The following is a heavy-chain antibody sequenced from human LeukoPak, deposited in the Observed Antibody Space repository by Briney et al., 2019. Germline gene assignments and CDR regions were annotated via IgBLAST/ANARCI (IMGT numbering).Heavy chain of an antibody. V-gene: IGHV4-30-4*01. CDR2: IYYSGST. J-gene: IGHJ4*02. D-gene: IGHD5-18*01. CDR3: ARGFSTAMVDY. CDR1: GGSISSGDYY. Sequence: PSQTLSLTCTVSGGSISSGDYYWSWIRQPPGKGLEWIGYIYYSGSTNYNPSLKSRVTISVDTSKNQFSLKLSSVTAADTAVYYCARGFSTAMVDYWGQGTLVTVSS.